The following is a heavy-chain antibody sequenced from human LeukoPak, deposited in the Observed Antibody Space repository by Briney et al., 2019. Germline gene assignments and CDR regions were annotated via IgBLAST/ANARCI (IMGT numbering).Heavy chain of an antibody. D-gene: IGHD3-10*01. V-gene: IGHV4-34*01. CDR3: ARSQGYYYGSGSYYNPTTGFDP. Sequence: SETLSLTCAVYGGSFSGYYWSWIRQPPGKGLEWIGEINHSGSTSYNPSLKSRVTISVDTSKNQFSLKLSSVTAADTAVYYCARSQGYYYGSGSYYNPTTGFDPSGQGTLVTVSS. CDR1: GGSFSGYY. J-gene: IGHJ5*02. CDR2: INHSGST.